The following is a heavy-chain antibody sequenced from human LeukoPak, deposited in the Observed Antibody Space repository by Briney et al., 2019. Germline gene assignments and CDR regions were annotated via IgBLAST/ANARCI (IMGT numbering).Heavy chain of an antibody. V-gene: IGHV4-30-4*01. Sequence: SETLSLTCTVSGGSISSGDYYWSWIRQPPGKGLEWIGYIYYSGSTYYNPSLKSRVTISVDTSKNQFSLKLSSVTAADTAVYYCARDEYYYDSRGYSCYFDYWGQGTLVTVSS. CDR2: IYYSGST. D-gene: IGHD3-22*01. CDR1: GGSISSGDYY. CDR3: ARDEYYYDSRGYSCYFDY. J-gene: IGHJ4*02.